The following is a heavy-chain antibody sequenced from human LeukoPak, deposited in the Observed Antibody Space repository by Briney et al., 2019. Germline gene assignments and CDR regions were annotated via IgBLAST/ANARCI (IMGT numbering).Heavy chain of an antibody. D-gene: IGHD3-22*01. Sequence: GGSLRLSCAASGFTLSSYGTHWVRQAPGKGLEWVAVISYDGSNKYYADSVKGRFTISRDNSKNTLYLQMNSLRAEDTAVYYCAKERQAYYYDSSGYYSHWGQGTLVTVSS. J-gene: IGHJ4*02. CDR1: GFTLSSYG. V-gene: IGHV3-30*18. CDR3: AKERQAYYYDSSGYYSH. CDR2: ISYDGSNK.